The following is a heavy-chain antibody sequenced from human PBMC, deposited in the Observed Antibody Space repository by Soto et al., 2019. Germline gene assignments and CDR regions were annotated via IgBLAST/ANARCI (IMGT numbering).Heavy chain of an antibody. J-gene: IGHJ6*02. Sequence: GPSVKVSCKASGYTFTGYYMHWVRQAPGQGLEWMGWINPNSGGTNYAQKFQGWVTMTRDTSISTAYMELSRLRSDDTAVYYCARGNVLRFLEWLSPYYYYYGMDVWGQGTTVTVSS. D-gene: IGHD3-3*01. CDR3: ARGNVLRFLEWLSPYYYYYGMDV. V-gene: IGHV1-2*04. CDR1: GYTFTGYY. CDR2: INPNSGGT.